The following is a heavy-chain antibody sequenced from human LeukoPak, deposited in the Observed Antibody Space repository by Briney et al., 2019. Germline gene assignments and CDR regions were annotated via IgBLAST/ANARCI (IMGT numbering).Heavy chain of an antibody. CDR3: ARASGPFDY. CDR2: IWSDGSHK. D-gene: IGHD3-10*01. V-gene: IGHV3-33*01. Sequence: PGGSLRLSCAASGFPFSHYGIHWVRQPPGKGLEWVAVIWSDGSHKYYADSVKGRFTISRDNSKNTLYLQMSSLRAEDTAVYSCARASGPFDYWGQGTLVTVSS. CDR1: GFPFSHYG. J-gene: IGHJ4*02.